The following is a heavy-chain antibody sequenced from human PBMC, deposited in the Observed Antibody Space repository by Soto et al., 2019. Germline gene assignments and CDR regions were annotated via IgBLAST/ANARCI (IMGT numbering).Heavy chain of an antibody. V-gene: IGHV4-34*01. Sequence: SETLSLTCAVYGGSFSGYYWSWIRQPPGKGLEWIGEINHSGSTNYNPSLKSRVTISVDTSKNQFSLKLSSVTAADTAVYYCARGVDYGLLTWGQGTLVTVSS. CDR2: INHSGST. CDR1: GGSFSGYY. CDR3: ARGVDYGLLT. J-gene: IGHJ4*02. D-gene: IGHD4-17*01.